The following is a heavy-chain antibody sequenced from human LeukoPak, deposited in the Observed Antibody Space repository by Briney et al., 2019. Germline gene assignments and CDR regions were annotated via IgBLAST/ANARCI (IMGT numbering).Heavy chain of an antibody. Sequence: GGSLRLSCAASGFTFSGSAMHWVRQASGKGLEWVGRIRSKANSYATAYAASVEGRFTISRDDSKNTAYLQMNSLKTEDTAVYYCTIAAAGTPLGVYWGQGTLVTVSS. J-gene: IGHJ4*02. CDR3: TIAAAGTPLGVY. CDR1: GFTFSGSA. CDR2: IRSKANSYAT. D-gene: IGHD6-13*01. V-gene: IGHV3-73*01.